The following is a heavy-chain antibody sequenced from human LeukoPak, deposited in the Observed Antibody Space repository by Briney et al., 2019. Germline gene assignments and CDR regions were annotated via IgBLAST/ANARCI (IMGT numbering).Heavy chain of an antibody. CDR3: ARDRYYGSGSYDY. J-gene: IGHJ4*02. CDR2: IYSGGST. V-gene: IGHV3-66*01. D-gene: IGHD3-10*01. Sequence: GGSLRLSCAASGFTVSSNYMSWVRQAPGKGLEWVSVIYSGGSTYYADSVKGRFTISRDNSKNTLYLQMNSLRAEDTAVYYCARDRYYGSGSYDYWGLGTLVTVSS. CDR1: GFTVSSNY.